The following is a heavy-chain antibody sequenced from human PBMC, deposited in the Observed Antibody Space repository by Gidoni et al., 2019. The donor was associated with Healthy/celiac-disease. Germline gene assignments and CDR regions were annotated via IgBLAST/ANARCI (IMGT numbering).Heavy chain of an antibody. Sequence: QVQLVQSGAKVKKPGASVNVSGKAYGYTFVSYDINEVRQATGQGLEGMRWMNPNSGNTGYAQKFQGRVTMTRNTSISTAYMELRSLRSEDTAVYYCARAVQQQLPVPELDYWGQVTLVTVSS. D-gene: IGHD6-13*01. V-gene: IGHV1-8*01. CDR1: GYTFVSYD. CDR3: ARAVQQQLPVPELDY. CDR2: MNPNSGNT. J-gene: IGHJ4*02.